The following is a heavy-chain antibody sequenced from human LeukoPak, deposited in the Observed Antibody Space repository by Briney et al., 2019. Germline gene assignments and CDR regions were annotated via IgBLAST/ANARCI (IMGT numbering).Heavy chain of an antibody. CDR2: IYYSGST. CDR3: ARQSRRHYDILTGYYIGEYYFDY. V-gene: IGHV4-59*08. Sequence: SETLSLTCTVSGGSISSYYWSWIRQPPGKELEWIGYIYYSGSTNYNPSLKGRVTISVDTPKNQFSLKLSSVTAADTAVYYCARQSRRHYDILTGYYIGEYYFDYWGQGTLVTVSS. D-gene: IGHD3-9*01. CDR1: GGSISSYY. J-gene: IGHJ4*02.